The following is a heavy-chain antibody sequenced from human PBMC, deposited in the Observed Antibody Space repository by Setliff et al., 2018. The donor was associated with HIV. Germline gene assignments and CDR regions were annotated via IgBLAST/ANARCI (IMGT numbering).Heavy chain of an antibody. D-gene: IGHD3-3*01. CDR1: GDSLNTYY. CDR3: ARGNNDLESFDY. Sequence: LSLTCNVPGDSLNTYYWSWIRQSGGKGLEWIGRIYASGKTTFNPSLKSRVRMSVDTSKNQFSLKLTSVTASDTAVYYCARGNNDLESFDYWGQGALVTVSS. CDR2: IYASGKT. J-gene: IGHJ4*02. V-gene: IGHV4-4*07.